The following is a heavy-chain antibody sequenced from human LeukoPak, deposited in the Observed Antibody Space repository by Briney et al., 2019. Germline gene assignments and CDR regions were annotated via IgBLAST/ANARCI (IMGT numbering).Heavy chain of an antibody. Sequence: GRSLRLSCTTSGFTFGAYAMSWVRQAPGKELEWVGFIRSKGYGGTTEYAAAVKGRFTISRDESKSAAYLQMDNLKTEDTAVYYCTRGGREMMITFGGVIVSSPAHFDFWGQGTLVTVSS. CDR2: IRSKGYGGTT. CDR3: TRGGREMMITFGGVIVSSPAHFDF. D-gene: IGHD3-16*02. J-gene: IGHJ4*02. V-gene: IGHV3-49*04. CDR1: GFTFGAYA.